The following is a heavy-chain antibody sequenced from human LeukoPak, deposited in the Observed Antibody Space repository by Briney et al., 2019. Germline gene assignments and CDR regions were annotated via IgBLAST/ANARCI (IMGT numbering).Heavy chain of an antibody. CDR2: INHSGST. Sequence: SETLSLTCAVSGGSFSGYYWSWIRQPPGKGLEWVGDINHSGSTNYNPSLKSRVTISVDTSKNQFSLKLSSVTAADTAVYYCAGTSGGVVAATAYWGQGTLVTVSS. CDR1: GGSFSGYY. D-gene: IGHD2-15*01. CDR3: AGTSGGVVAATAY. J-gene: IGHJ4*02. V-gene: IGHV4-34*01.